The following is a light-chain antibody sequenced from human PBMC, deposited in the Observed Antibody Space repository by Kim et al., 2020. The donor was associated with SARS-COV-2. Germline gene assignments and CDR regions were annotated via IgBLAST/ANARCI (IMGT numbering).Light chain of an antibody. CDR1: SLRNYY. CDR2: GEN. V-gene: IGLV3-19*01. Sequence: ALGQTVRITCQGDSLRNYYASWYQQMPGQAPVLVIYGENKRPSGIPDRVSGSTSRGTASLTITGAQAEDEADYFCNSRDSSGSHLMFGGGTQLTVL. CDR3: NSRDSSGSHLM. J-gene: IGLJ3*02.